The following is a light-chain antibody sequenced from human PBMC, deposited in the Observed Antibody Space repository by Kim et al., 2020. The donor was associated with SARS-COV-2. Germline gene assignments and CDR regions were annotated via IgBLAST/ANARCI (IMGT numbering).Light chain of an antibody. Sequence: QSALTQPASVSGSPGQSITISCTGTSSDVGSYNLVSWYQQHPGKAPKLMIYEVSKRPSGVSNRFSRSKSGNTASLTISGLQAEDEADYYCCSYAGSSTFRVVFGGGTQLTVL. J-gene: IGLJ2*01. CDR2: EVS. CDR3: CSYAGSSTFRVV. V-gene: IGLV2-23*02. CDR1: SSDVGSYNL.